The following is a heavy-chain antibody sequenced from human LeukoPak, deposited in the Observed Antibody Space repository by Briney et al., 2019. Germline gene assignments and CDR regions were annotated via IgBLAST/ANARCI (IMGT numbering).Heavy chain of an antibody. D-gene: IGHD3-10*01. Sequence: PGGSLRLSCAASGFTFSSYAVHWVRQAPGKGLDWVAVISYDGSNKYYADSVKGRFTISRDNSKNTLYQQMNSLRGEDTAVYYCARDYYGSGGYHLDYWGQGTLVTVSS. CDR3: ARDYYGSGGYHLDY. CDR1: GFTFSSYA. V-gene: IGHV3-30*04. J-gene: IGHJ4*02. CDR2: ISYDGSNK.